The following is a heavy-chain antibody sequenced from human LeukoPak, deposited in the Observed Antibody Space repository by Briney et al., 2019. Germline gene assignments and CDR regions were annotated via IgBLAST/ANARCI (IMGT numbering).Heavy chain of an antibody. CDR3: AGQFQGWNWFDP. CDR2: INHSGST. Sequence: SETLSLPCAVYGGSFSGYYWSWIRQPPGKGLEWIGEINHSGSTNYNPSLKSRVTISVDTSKNQFSLKLSSVTAADTAVYYCAGQFQGWNWFDPWGQGTLVTVSS. D-gene: IGHD2-15*01. CDR1: GGSFSGYY. V-gene: IGHV4-34*01. J-gene: IGHJ5*02.